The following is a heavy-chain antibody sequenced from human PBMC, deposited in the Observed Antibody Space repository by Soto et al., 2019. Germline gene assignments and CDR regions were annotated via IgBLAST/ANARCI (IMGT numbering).Heavy chain of an antibody. J-gene: IGHJ6*02. D-gene: IGHD3-3*01. Sequence: KPSETLSLTCAVYGGSFSGYYWSWIRQPPGKGLEWIGEINHSGSTNYNPSLKSRVTISVDKSKNQFSLKLTSVTAADTAVYHCARTLRFDYYYGLDVWGQGSRVTVSS. CDR1: GGSFSGYY. V-gene: IGHV4-34*01. CDR2: INHSGST. CDR3: ARTLRFDYYYGLDV.